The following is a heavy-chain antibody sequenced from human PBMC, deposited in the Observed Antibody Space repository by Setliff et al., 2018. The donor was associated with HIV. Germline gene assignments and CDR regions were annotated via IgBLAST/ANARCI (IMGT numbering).Heavy chain of an antibody. V-gene: IGHV4-4*07. Sequence: SETLSLTCTVSGGSISSYYWSWIRQPAGTGLEWIGRIYSSGSTNYNPSLTIRVTMSIDTSKNQFSLKLSSVTAADTAVYYCARESRANYYYYYVHVWGKGTTVTVSS. CDR3: ARESRANYYYYYVHV. CDR2: IYSSGST. CDR1: GGSISSYY. J-gene: IGHJ6*03.